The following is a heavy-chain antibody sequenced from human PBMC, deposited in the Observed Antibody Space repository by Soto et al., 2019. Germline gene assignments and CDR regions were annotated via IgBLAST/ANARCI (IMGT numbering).Heavy chain of an antibody. V-gene: IGHV3-23*01. J-gene: IGHJ5*02. CDR2: ISGSGGST. D-gene: IGHD5-18*01. CDR1: GFTFSSYA. CDR3: AKDLHGDTAMVPSP. Sequence: GGSLRLSCAASGFTFSSYAMSWVRQAPGKGLEWVSAISGSGGSTYYADSVKGRFTISRDNSTNTLYLQMNSLRAEDTAVYYCAKDLHGDTAMVPSPWGQGTLVTVSS.